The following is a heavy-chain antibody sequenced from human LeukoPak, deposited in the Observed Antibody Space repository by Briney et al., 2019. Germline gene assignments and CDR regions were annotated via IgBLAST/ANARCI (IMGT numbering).Heavy chain of an antibody. J-gene: IGHJ4*02. CDR2: VYYSGST. D-gene: IGHD3-22*01. V-gene: IGHV4-31*03. Sequence: SQTLSLTCTVSGGSISSGGYYWSWIRQHPGKGLEWIGYVYYSGSTYYNPSLKSRVTISVDTSKNQFSLKLSSVTAADTAVYYCARVPLLYYDSSGYLGDWGQGTLVTVSS. CDR1: GGSISSGGYY. CDR3: ARVPLLYYDSSGYLGD.